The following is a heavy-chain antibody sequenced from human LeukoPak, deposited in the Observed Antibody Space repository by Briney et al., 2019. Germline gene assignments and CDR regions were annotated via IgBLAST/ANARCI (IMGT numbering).Heavy chain of an antibody. V-gene: IGHV3-66*01. D-gene: IGHD3-16*01. J-gene: IGHJ4*02. CDR3: ARGLMLTFGGSQYYFDF. CDR2: VYPSGAT. CDR1: GFSVSTNY. Sequence: PGGSLRLSCAASGFSVSTNYMSWVRQAPGKGLEWVSVVYPSGATFYADSVKDRFTISRDTSRNTVVLQMNRLRAEDTAMFYCARGLMLTFGGSQYYFDFWGQGTLVAVSP.